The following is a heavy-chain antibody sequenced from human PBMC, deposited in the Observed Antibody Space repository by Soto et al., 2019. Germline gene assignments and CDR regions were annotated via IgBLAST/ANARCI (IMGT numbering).Heavy chain of an antibody. CDR2: INHSGST. V-gene: IGHV4-34*01. Sequence: ESLSLACSVYGASFSGYYWSWIRQPAGKGLEWIGEINHSGSTNYNPSLKSLVTISVDTSKNQFSLKLSSVTAADTAVYYCARGGTMIVVVITEYFQHWGQGTLVTVSS. CDR1: GASFSGYY. D-gene: IGHD3-22*01. J-gene: IGHJ1*01. CDR3: ARGGTMIVVVITEYFQH.